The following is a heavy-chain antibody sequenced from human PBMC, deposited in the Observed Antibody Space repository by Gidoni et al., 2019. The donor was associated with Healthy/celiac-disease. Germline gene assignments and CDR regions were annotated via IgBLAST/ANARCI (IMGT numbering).Heavy chain of an antibody. J-gene: IGHJ4*02. Sequence: EVQLLESGGGLVQPGGSLRLACAASGFTFSRYAMSWVRPAPGKGLEWVSAISGSGGSTYYADSVKGRFTISRDNSKNTLYLQMNSLRAEDTAVYYCAKDRTIFGVVALFDYWGQGTLVTVSS. CDR3: AKDRTIFGVVALFDY. CDR1: GFTFSRYA. D-gene: IGHD3-3*01. V-gene: IGHV3-23*01. CDR2: ISGSGGST.